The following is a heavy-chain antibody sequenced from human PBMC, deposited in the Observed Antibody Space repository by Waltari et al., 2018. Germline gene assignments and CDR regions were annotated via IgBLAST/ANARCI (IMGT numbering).Heavy chain of an antibody. Sequence: QVQLVQSGAEVKKPGASVKVSCKASGYTFTSYAMHWVRQAPGQRLEWMGWINAGNGNTKYSQMFQGRVTITRDTSASTAYMELSSLRSEDTAVYYCARDRSRWGGDCLDYWGQGTLVTVSS. CDR2: INAGNGNT. CDR1: GYTFTSYA. CDR3: ARDRSRWGGDCLDY. J-gene: IGHJ4*02. D-gene: IGHD2-21*01. V-gene: IGHV1-3*01.